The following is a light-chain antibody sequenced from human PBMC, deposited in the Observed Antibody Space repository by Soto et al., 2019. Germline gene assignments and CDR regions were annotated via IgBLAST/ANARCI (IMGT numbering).Light chain of an antibody. CDR3: LQHKSYPRT. V-gene: IGKV1-17*03. CDR2: PAT. Sequence: DIHMTQSPSDMSASVGYRFTITCRAGQDISNFLVWFQQRPGKVPKRLIYPATRLESGVPSRLRGSGSGTEFTLTISSLQPEDFETYYCLQHKSYPRTFGQGTKVDIK. CDR1: QDISNF. J-gene: IGKJ1*01.